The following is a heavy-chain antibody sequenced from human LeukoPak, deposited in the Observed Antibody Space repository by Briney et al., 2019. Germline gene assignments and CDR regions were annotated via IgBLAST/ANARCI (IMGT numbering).Heavy chain of an antibody. CDR2: IKPDGSEG. CDR1: GFTFSSSW. CDR3: ARDRGYKSFDY. D-gene: IGHD3-10*01. V-gene: IGHV3-7*04. Sequence: GGSLRLSCAASGFTFSSSWMTWVRQSPGKGLEWVANIKPDGSEGSYVDSVKGRFTISRDNAKNSLFLQMISLRAEDTAVYYCARDRGYKSFDYWGQGALVTVSS. J-gene: IGHJ4*02.